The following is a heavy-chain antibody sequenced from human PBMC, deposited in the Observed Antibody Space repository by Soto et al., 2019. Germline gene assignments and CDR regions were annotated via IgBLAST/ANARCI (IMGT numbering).Heavy chain of an antibody. V-gene: IGHV3-23*01. CDR2: ISSGGIT. Sequence: GGSLRLSCAASAFTFSNYGMSWVRQAPGKGLEWVSAISSGGITFYAGSVKGRFTISRDNSKSTLYLQMNNLRGEDTAVYYCAKENSGYEKWGQGTLVTVSS. CDR3: AKENSGYEK. D-gene: IGHD5-12*01. J-gene: IGHJ4*02. CDR1: AFTFSNYG.